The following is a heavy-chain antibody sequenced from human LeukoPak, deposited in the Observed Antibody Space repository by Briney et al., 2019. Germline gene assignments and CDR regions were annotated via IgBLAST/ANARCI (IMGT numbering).Heavy chain of an antibody. V-gene: IGHV3-13*01. D-gene: IGHD6-19*01. J-gene: IGHJ3*02. CDR2: SGTVGDT. CDR1: GFTFSRYD. Sequence: PGGSLRLPCAASGFTFSRYDMHWVRQITGKGLEWLSNSGTVGDTYYPDSVKGRFTTSRENAKNSVYLQMDSLRVGDTAVYYCARTKPWPNNDVFDMWGQGTLVIVSS. CDR3: ARTKPWPNNDVFDM.